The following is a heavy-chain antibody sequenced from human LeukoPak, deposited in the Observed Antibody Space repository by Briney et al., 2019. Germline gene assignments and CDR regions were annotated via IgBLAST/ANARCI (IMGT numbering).Heavy chain of an antibody. V-gene: IGHV4-34*01. CDR2: IYYSGST. D-gene: IGHD3-16*02. CDR3: ARDLMITFGGVIVDY. Sequence: SETLSLTCAVYGGSFSGYYWSWIRQPPGKGLEWIGSIYYSGSTYYNPSLKSRVTISVDTSKNQFSLKLSSVTAADTAVYYCARDLMITFGGVIVDYWGQGTLVTVSS. CDR1: GGSFSGYY. J-gene: IGHJ4*02.